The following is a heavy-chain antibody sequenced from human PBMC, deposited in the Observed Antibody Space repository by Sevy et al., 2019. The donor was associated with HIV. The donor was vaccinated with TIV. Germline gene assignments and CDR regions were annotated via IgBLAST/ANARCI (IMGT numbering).Heavy chain of an antibody. J-gene: IGHJ3*02. CDR3: TSYCSSCSCEKTHWVDAFDI. CDR2: FRSNAYGGTT. D-gene: IGHD2-15*01. CDR1: GFTFGDYA. Sequence: SLRLSCTTSGFTFGDYAMTWVRQAPGKGLEWVGFFRSNAYGGTTDYAASVKGRFTIARDDSKSIAYLKMNSLKTEDTAVSYSTSYCSSCSCEKTHWVDAFDIWGQGTMVTVSS. V-gene: IGHV3-49*04.